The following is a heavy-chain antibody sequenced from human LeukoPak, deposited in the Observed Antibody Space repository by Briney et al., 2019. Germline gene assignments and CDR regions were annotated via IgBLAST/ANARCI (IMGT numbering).Heavy chain of an antibody. CDR1: GGSISSGGYY. D-gene: IGHD3-3*01. V-gene: IGHV4-31*03. J-gene: IGHJ4*02. CDR2: IYYSGST. CDR3: ARQRFLEWYFDY. Sequence: SETLSLTCTVSGGSISSGGYYWSWIRQHPGKGLEWIGYIYYSGSTYYNPSLKSRVTISVDTSKNQFSLKLSSVTAADTAVYYCARQRFLEWYFDYWGEGPLVTVSS.